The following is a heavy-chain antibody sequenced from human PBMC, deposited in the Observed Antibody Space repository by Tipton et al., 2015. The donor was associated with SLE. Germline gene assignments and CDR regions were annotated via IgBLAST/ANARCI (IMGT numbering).Heavy chain of an antibody. CDR2: IDPSDSYT. D-gene: IGHD3-10*02. Sequence: QLVQSGAEVKKPGESLRISCKGSGYSFTSYWISWVRQMPGKGLEWMGRIDPSDSYTNYSPSFQGHVTISADKSISTAYLQWSSLKASDTAMYYCARLCAPARGKWRAFDIWGQGTMVTVSS. V-gene: IGHV5-10-1*01. J-gene: IGHJ3*02. CDR3: ARLCAPARGKWRAFDI. CDR1: GYSFTSYW.